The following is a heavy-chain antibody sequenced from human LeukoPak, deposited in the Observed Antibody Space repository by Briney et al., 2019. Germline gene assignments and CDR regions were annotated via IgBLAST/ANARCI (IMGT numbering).Heavy chain of an antibody. CDR2: INTNTGNP. J-gene: IGHJ4*02. CDR1: GYSFTNYA. D-gene: IGHD3-3*01. V-gene: IGHV7-4-1*01. CDR3: ARIGYHTLDY. Sequence: ASVKVSCKTSGYSFTNYAIHWVRQAPGQGLEWMGWINTNTGNPSYALDFTGRLVLSLDTSVSTAHLHPDSLKAEDTAVYFCARIGYHTLDYWGQGTLVTVSS.